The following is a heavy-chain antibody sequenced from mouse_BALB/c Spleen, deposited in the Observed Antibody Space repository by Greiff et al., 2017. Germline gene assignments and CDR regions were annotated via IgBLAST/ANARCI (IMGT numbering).Heavy chain of an antibody. CDR3: ARDRASYGNPVYFDY. Sequence: EVQGVESGGGLVKPGGSLKLSCAASGFTFSSYAMSWVRQSPEKRLEWVAEISSGGSYTYYPDTVTGRFTISRDNAKNTLYLEMSSLRSEDTAMYYCARDRASYGNPVYFDYWGQGTTLTVSS. CDR1: GFTFSSYA. J-gene: IGHJ2*01. D-gene: IGHD2-10*01. V-gene: IGHV5-9-4*01. CDR2: ISSGGSYT.